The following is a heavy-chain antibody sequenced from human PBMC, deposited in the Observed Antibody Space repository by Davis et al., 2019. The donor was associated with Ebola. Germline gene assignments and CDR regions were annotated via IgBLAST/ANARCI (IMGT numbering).Heavy chain of an antibody. Sequence: MPSETLSLTCTVSGDSISNGNSYWNWIRQHPGKGLEWIGYISYSGSIYHNPSLKSRLSISVDTSKNQFSLKLSSVTAADTAVYYCARGHLGFYYDSSGYYWDYWGQGTLVTVSS. CDR3: ARGHLGFYYDSSGYYWDY. J-gene: IGHJ4*02. D-gene: IGHD3-22*01. CDR1: GDSISNGNSY. CDR2: ISYSGSI. V-gene: IGHV4-31*03.